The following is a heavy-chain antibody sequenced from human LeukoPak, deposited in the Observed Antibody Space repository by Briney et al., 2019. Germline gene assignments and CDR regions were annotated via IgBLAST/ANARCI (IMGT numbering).Heavy chain of an antibody. Sequence: NPGGSLRLSCAASGFTFSTYAMSWIRQPPGKGLEWIGYIYYSGSTNYNPSLKSRVTISVDTSKNQFSLKLSSVTAADTAVYYRARGVVAVAGPLFDYWGQGTLVTVSS. CDR3: ARGVVAVAGPLFDY. J-gene: IGHJ4*02. V-gene: IGHV4-59*01. CDR1: GFTFSTYA. D-gene: IGHD6-19*01. CDR2: IYYSGST.